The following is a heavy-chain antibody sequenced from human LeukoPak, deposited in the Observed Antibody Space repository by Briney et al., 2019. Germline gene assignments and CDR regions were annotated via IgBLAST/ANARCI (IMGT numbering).Heavy chain of an antibody. J-gene: IGHJ5*02. V-gene: IGHV1-3*01. CDR2: INAGNGNT. D-gene: IGHD6-19*01. CDR3: ARGRPTLSSSGWYDP. CDR1: GYTFTSYA. Sequence: ASVKVSCKASGYTFTSYAMHWVRQAPGQRLEWMGWINAGNGNTKYSQKFQGRVTITRDTSASTAYMELSSLRSEDTAVYYCARGRPTLSSSGWYDPWGQGTLVTVSS.